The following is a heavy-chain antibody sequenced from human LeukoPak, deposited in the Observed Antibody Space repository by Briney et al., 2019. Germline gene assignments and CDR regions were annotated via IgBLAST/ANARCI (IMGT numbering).Heavy chain of an antibody. CDR3: AREEGKYYDFWSGYYTGSGNDY. D-gene: IGHD3-3*01. J-gene: IGHJ4*02. CDR1: GGSISSYY. V-gene: IGHV4-59*01. CDR2: IYYSGST. Sequence: PSETLSLTCTVSGGSISSYYWNWIRQPPGKGLEWIGYIYYSGSTNYNPSLKSRVTISVDTSKNQFSLKLSSVTAADTAVYYCAREEGKYYDFWSGYYTGSGNDYWGQGTLVTVSS.